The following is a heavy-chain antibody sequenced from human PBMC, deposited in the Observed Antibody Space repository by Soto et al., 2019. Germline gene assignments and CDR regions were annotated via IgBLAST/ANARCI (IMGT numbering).Heavy chain of an antibody. Sequence: QLQLQESGPGLVKPSETLSLTCTVSGGSISSSSYYWGWIRQPPGKGLEWIGSIYYSGSTYYNPSLKSRVTLSVDTSKNQFSLKRSSVTAADTAVYYCVRLTDGSGSSFSDYYYYYMDVWGKWTTVTVSS. V-gene: IGHV4-39*01. D-gene: IGHD3-10*01. J-gene: IGHJ6*03. CDR1: GGSISSSSYY. CDR2: IYYSGST. CDR3: VRLTDGSGSSFSDYYYYYMDV.